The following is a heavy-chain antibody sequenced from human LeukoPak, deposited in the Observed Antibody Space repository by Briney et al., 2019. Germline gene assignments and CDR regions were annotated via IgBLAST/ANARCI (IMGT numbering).Heavy chain of an antibody. CDR3: ARGLRGADAFDI. D-gene: IGHD3-10*01. J-gene: IGHJ3*02. V-gene: IGHV4-34*01. CDR1: GGSFSGYY. CDR2: INHSGST. Sequence: SETLSLTCAVYGGSFSGYYWSWIRQPPGKGLEWIGEINHSGSTNYNPSLKSRVTISVDTSKNQFSLKLSSVTAADTAVYYCARGLRGADAFDIWGQGTMVTVSS.